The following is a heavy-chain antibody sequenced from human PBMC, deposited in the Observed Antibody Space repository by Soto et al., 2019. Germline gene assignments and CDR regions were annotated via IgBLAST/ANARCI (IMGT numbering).Heavy chain of an antibody. CDR2: MYITGST. D-gene: IGHD4-17*01. J-gene: IGHJ4*02. CDR3: ARGFGDYGNHIYFDN. Sequence: SETLSLTSTVSGGSISSYYWSWIRQPAGKGLEWIGRMYITGSTNYNPSLKSRVTMSVDTSKSQFSLKLNSVTAADTAVYYCARGFGDYGNHIYFDNWGQGTLVTVSS. CDR1: GGSISSYY. V-gene: IGHV4-4*07.